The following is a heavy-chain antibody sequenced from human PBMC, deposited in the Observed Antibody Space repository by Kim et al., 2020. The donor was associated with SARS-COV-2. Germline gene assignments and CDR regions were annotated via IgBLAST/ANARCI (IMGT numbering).Heavy chain of an antibody. CDR3: ARAKNDYSNYGPALGY. D-gene: IGHD4-4*01. J-gene: IGHJ4*02. Sequence: ASVKVSCKASGYTFTGYYMHWVRQAPGQGLEWMGRINPNSGGTNYAQKFQGRVTMTRDTSISTAYMELSRLRSDDTAVYYCARAKNDYSNYGPALGYWGQGTLVTVSS. V-gene: IGHV1-2*06. CDR1: GYTFTGYY. CDR2: INPNSGGT.